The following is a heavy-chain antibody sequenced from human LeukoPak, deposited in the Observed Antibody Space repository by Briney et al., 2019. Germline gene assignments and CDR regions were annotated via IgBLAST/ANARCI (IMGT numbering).Heavy chain of an antibody. CDR2: ISWNSGSI. D-gene: IGHD6-6*01. V-gene: IGHV3-9*01. CDR1: GFTFDDYA. J-gene: IGHJ4*02. CDR3: AKEAPRSSSFDY. Sequence: PGGSLRLSCAASGFTFDDYAMHWVRQAPGEGLEWVSGISWNSGSIGYADSVKGRFTISRDNAKNSLYLQMNSLRAEDTALYYCAKEAPRSSSFDYWGQGTLVTVSS.